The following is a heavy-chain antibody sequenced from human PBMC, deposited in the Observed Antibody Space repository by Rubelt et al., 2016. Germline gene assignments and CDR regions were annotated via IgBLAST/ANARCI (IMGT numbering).Heavy chain of an antibody. CDR3: ARVGSTSWFDL. CDR2: IYYSGST. J-gene: IGHJ5*02. Sequence: QLQLQESGPGLVKPSETLSLTCTVSGGSISSSSYYWGWIRQPPGKGLEWIGSIYYSGSTYYNPSLRSRVTRSVDTYENEFSLKLSSVTAADTSVYYCARVGSTSWFDLWGQGTLVTVSS. D-gene: IGHD2-2*01. V-gene: IGHV4-39*07. CDR1: GGSISSSSYY.